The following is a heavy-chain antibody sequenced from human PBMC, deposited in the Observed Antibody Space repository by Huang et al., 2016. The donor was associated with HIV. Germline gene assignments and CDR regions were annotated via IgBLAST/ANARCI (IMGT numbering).Heavy chain of an antibody. D-gene: IGHD6-25*01. V-gene: IGHV1-3*01. CDR2: INAGNGNT. CDR3: ARGIAAGDY. CDR1: GYIFSTYD. J-gene: IGHJ4*02. Sequence: KPGASVKVSCKASGYIFSTYDTHWVRQAPGQRLEWMGRINAGNGNTKYSQRFQGRVTITRDTAANTAYVELCSLRSEDTGVYYCARGIAAGDYWGQGTLVTVSS.